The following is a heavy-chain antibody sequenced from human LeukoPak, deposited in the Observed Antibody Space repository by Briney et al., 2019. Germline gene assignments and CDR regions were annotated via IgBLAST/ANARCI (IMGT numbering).Heavy chain of an antibody. CDR3: ARLGQIAAAGHNWFDP. J-gene: IGHJ5*02. V-gene: IGHV1-69*13. CDR2: IIPIFGTA. D-gene: IGHD6-13*01. Sequence: SVKVSCKASGGTFSSYAISWVRQAPGQGLEWMGGIIPIFGTANYAQKFQGRVTITADESTSKAYMELSSLRSEDTAVYYCARLGQIAAAGHNWFDPWGQGTLVTVSS. CDR1: GGTFSSYA.